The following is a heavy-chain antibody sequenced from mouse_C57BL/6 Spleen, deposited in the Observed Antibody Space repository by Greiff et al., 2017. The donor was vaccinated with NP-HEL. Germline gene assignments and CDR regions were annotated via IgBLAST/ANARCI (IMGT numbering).Heavy chain of an antibody. J-gene: IGHJ2*01. D-gene: IGHD1-1*01. CDR1: GYTFTSYW. Sequence: QVQLKESGAELVRPGSSVKLSCKASGYTFTSYWMDWVKQRPGQGLEWIGNIYPSDSETHYNQKFKDKATLTVDKSSSTAYMQLSSLTSEDSAVYYCARFYGSGYEGYWSQGTTLTVSS. CDR3: ARFYGSGYEGY. V-gene: IGHV1-61*01. CDR2: IYPSDSET.